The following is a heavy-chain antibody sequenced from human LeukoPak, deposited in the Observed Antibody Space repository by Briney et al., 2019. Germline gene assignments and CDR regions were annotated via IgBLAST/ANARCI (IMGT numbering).Heavy chain of an antibody. V-gene: IGHV3-48*03. D-gene: IGHD6-13*01. CDR1: GFTFSSYE. CDR2: ISSSGSTI. Sequence: GGSLRLSCAASGFTFSSYEMNWVRQAPGKGLEWVSYISSSGSTIYYADSVKGRFTISRDNSKNTLYLQMNSLRAEDTAVYYCAKESRASSSWYVATGNYFDYWGQGTLVTVSS. J-gene: IGHJ4*02. CDR3: AKESRASSSWYVATGNYFDY.